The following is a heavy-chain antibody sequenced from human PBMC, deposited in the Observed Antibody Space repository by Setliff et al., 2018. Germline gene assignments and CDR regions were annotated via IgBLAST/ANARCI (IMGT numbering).Heavy chain of an antibody. CDR2: TRNKGNNYAT. CDR1: GFIFSDHY. V-gene: IGHV3-72*01. J-gene: IGHJ4*02. D-gene: IGHD1-1*01. Sequence: GGSLRLSCAASGFIFSDHYVDWVRQAPGKGLEWVGRTRNKGNNYATEYAASVKGRFTISRDDSKNSMYLQMNSLKTEDTAVYYCTRDGAGTRSGFYFDYWGQGTLVTVSS. CDR3: TRDGAGTRSGFYFDY.